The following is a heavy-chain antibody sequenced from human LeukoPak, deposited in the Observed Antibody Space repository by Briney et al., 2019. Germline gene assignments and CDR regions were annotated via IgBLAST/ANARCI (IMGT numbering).Heavy chain of an antibody. CDR3: AKDNIAVAGTDYYYYGMDV. D-gene: IGHD6-19*01. V-gene: IGHV3-30*18. CDR2: ISYDGSNK. J-gene: IGHJ6*02. CDR1: GFTFSSYG. Sequence: PGGSLRLSCAASGFTFSSYGMHWVRQAPGKGLEWVAVISYDGSNKYYADSVKGRFTISRDNSKNTQYLQMNSLRAEDTAVYYCAKDNIAVAGTDYYYYGMDVWGQGTTVTVSS.